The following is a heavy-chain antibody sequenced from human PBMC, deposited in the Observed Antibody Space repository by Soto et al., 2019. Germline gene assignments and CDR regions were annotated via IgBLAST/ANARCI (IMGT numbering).Heavy chain of an antibody. J-gene: IGHJ5*02. D-gene: IGHD5-18*01. V-gene: IGHV5-10-1*01. CDR2: IDPSDSYT. CDR3: ARHFRGYQNWFDP. Sequence: PGESLKISCKGSGYSFTSYWISWVRQMPGKGLEWMGRIDPSDSYTNYSPSFQGHVTISADKSISTAYLQWSSLKASDTAMYYCARHFRGYQNWFDPWGQGTLVTVSS. CDR1: GYSFTSYW.